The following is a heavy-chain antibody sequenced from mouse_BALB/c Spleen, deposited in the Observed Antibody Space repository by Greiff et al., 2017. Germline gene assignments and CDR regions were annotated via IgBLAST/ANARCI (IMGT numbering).Heavy chain of an antibody. CDR2: IWAGGST. CDR3: ARDLYYYGSSYWYFDV. J-gene: IGHJ1*01. V-gene: IGHV2-9*02. Sequence: QVQLKESGPGLVAPSQSLSITCTVSGFSLTSYGVHWVRQPPGKGLEWLGVIWAGGSTNYNSALMSRLSISKDNSKSQVFLKMNSLQTDDTAMYYCARDLYYYGSSYWYFDVWGAGTTVTVSS. D-gene: IGHD1-1*01. CDR1: GFSLTSYG.